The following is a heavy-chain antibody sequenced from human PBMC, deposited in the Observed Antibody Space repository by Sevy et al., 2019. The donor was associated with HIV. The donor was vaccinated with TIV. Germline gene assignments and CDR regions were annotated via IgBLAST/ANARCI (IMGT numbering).Heavy chain of an antibody. CDR1: GFTFSTST. CDR2: MTSSGSYI. J-gene: IGHJ4*02. V-gene: IGHV3-21*01. CDR3: VRDGWNY. Sequence: GGSLRLSCAASGFTFSTSTMNWVRQAPGNGLEWVSLMTSSGSYILYADSVKGRFTISRDNAKNSVFLQMNSLRVEDTAVYYCVRDGWNYWGQGTLVTVSS. D-gene: IGHD2-15*01.